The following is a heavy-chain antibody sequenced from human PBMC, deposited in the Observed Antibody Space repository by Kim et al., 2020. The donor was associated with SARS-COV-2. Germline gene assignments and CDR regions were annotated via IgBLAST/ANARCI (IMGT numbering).Heavy chain of an antibody. CDR2: ISAYNGNT. D-gene: IGHD2-2*01. V-gene: IGHV1-18*01. J-gene: IGHJ4*02. CDR3: ARDRKYCSSTSCYPVDY. CDR1: GYTFTSYG. Sequence: ASVKVSCKASGYTFTSYGISWVRQAPGQGLEWMGWISAYNGNTNYAQKLQGRVTMTTDTSTSTAYMELRSLRSDDTAVYYCARDRKYCSSTSCYPVDYWGQGTLVTVSS.